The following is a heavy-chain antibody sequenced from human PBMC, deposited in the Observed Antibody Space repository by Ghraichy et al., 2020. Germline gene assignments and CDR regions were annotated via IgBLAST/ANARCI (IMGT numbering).Heavy chain of an antibody. Sequence: GGSLRLSCAASGFTFSRYGMYWVRQAPGKGLEWVAVISYDGSSKFHADSVKGRFSISRSNSKNTVYLQLNSLGVEDTAIYYCAKGRGGDYYDGNNYFPFSPDYWGQGTLVTVSS. CDR2: ISYDGSSK. CDR1: GFTFSRYG. CDR3: AKGRGGDYYDGNNYFPFSPDY. J-gene: IGHJ4*02. D-gene: IGHD3-22*01. V-gene: IGHV3-30*18.